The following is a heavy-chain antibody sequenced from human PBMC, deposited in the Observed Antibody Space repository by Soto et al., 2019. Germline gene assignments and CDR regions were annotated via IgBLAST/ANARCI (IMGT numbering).Heavy chain of an antibody. CDR1: GFTFSAFSTYA. D-gene: IGHD3-10*01. CDR2: VLLDGSNE. CDR3: AILTMVRGVIYYFDY. Sequence: GGSLRLSCAASGFTFSAFSTYAVHWVRQAPGKGLEWVAVVLLDGSNEYYTESVKGRFTVARDLSKNTMYLQMNSLRVEDTAVYYCAILTMVRGVIYYFDYWGQGTLVTVSS. J-gene: IGHJ4*02. V-gene: IGHV3-33*01.